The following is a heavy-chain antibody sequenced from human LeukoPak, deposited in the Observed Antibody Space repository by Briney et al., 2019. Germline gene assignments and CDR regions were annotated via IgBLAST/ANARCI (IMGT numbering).Heavy chain of an antibody. Sequence: SGGSLRLSCAASGFTFNNYAMSWVRQAPGKGLEWVSAISGSGGSTYYADSVKGRFTISRDNYKNTLYLQMNSLRAEDTAVYYCAKDRRFLYDSSGYYPYYFDYWGQGTLVTVSS. V-gene: IGHV3-23*01. CDR1: GFTFNNYA. CDR2: ISGSGGST. D-gene: IGHD3-22*01. J-gene: IGHJ4*02. CDR3: AKDRRFLYDSSGYYPYYFDY.